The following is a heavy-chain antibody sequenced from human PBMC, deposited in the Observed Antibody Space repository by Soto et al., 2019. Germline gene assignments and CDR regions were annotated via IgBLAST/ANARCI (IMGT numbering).Heavy chain of an antibody. CDR1: GGSISSSSYY. D-gene: IGHD2-21*02. CDR3: ARQLGIVVVTAMYYFDY. CDR2: IYYSGST. V-gene: IGHV4-39*01. J-gene: IGHJ4*02. Sequence: PSETLSLTCTVSGGSISSSSYYWGWIRQPPGKGLEWIGSIYYSGSTYYNPSLKSRVTISVDTSKNQFSLKLSSVTAADTAVYYCARQLGIVVVTAMYYFDYWGQGTLVTVSS.